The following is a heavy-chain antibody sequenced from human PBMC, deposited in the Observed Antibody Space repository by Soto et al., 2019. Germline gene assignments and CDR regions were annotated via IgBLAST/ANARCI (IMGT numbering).Heavy chain of an antibody. Sequence: EVQLVESGGGLVQPGRSLRLSCAASGFTFDDYAMHWVRQAPGKGLEWVSGISWNSGSIGYADSVKGRFTISRDNAKNALYLQMSRRRAEDTALYYCAKDISVNGGLDDYWGQGTLVTVSS. D-gene: IGHD4-17*01. CDR1: GFTFDDYA. CDR2: ISWNSGSI. V-gene: IGHV3-9*01. J-gene: IGHJ4*02. CDR3: AKDISVNGGLDDY.